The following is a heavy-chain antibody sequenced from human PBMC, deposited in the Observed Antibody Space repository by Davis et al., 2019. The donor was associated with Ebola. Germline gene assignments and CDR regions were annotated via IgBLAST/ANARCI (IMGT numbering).Heavy chain of an antibody. CDR2: ISWNSGSI. V-gene: IGHV3-9*01. D-gene: IGHD2-21*02. Sequence: GGSLRLSCAASGFTFDDYAMHWVRRAPGKGLEWVSGISWNSGSIDYADSVKGRFTISRDNAKNSLYLQMNSLRVEDTALYYCAKGAAGYCAGGYCYPNPDSWGQGTLVTVSP. CDR1: GFTFDDYA. J-gene: IGHJ4*02. CDR3: AKGAAGYCAGGYCYPNPDS.